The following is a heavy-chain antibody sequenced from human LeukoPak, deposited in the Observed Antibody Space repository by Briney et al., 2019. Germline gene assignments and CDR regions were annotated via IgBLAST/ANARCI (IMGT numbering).Heavy chain of an antibody. CDR1: GFTFDDYA. D-gene: IGHD4-17*01. CDR3: AKEGSYGDYTVVGAFDI. V-gene: IGHV3-9*03. Sequence: PGGSLRLSCAASGFTFDDYAMHWVRQAPGKGLEWVSGISWNSGSIGYADSVKGRFTISRDNAKNSLYLQMNSLRAEDMALYYCAKEGSYGDYTVVGAFDIWGQGTMVTVSS. J-gene: IGHJ3*02. CDR2: ISWNSGSI.